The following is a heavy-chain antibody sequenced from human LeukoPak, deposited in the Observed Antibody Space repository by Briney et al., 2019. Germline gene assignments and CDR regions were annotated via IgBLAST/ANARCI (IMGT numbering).Heavy chain of an antibody. CDR2: INPSGGST. D-gene: IGHD5-18*01. V-gene: IGHV1-46*01. J-gene: IGHJ6*02. CDR3: ARSQGGYSYGSTYYYGMDV. Sequence: GASVKVSSKASGYTFTSYYMHWVRQAPGQGLEWMGIINPSGGSTSYAQKFQGRVTMTRDTSTSTVYMELSSLRSEDTAVYYCARSQGGYSYGSTYYYGMDVWGQGTTVTVSS. CDR1: GYTFTSYY.